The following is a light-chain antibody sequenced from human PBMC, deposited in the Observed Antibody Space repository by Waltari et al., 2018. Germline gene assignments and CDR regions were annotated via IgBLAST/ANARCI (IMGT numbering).Light chain of an antibody. CDR2: GAS. V-gene: IGKV3-20*01. J-gene: IGKJ1*01. CDR3: QHYVRLPVT. Sequence: EIVLTQSPGTLSSSPGERATLSCRASQSVGWSLAWYQQKPGRDPRLLIYGASSRATGIPDRFSASGSGTDFSLSISGLEPEDFAVYYCQHYVRLPVTFGRGTKVEIK. CDR1: QSVGWS.